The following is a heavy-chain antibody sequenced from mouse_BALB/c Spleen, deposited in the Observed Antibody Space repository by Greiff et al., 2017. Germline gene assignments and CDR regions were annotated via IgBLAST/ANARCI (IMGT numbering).Heavy chain of an antibody. D-gene: IGHD2-14*01. J-gene: IGHJ4*01. V-gene: IGHV5-17*02. CDR2: ISSGSSTI. CDR3: ARSDYRYDRYAMDY. Sequence: EVNLVESGGGLVQPGGSRKLSCAASGFTFSSFGMHWVRQAPEKGLEWVAYISSGSSTIYYADTVKGRFTISRDNPKNTLFLQMTSLRSEDTAMYYCARSDYRYDRYAMDYWGQGTSVTVSS. CDR1: GFTFSSFG.